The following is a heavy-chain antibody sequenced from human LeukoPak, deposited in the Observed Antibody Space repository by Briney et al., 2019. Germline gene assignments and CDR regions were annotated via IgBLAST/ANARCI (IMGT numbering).Heavy chain of an antibody. V-gene: IGHV4-59*01. J-gene: IGHJ5*02. CDR2: IYYSGST. Sequence: SETLSLTCTVSGGSISSYYWSWIRQPPGKGLEWIGYIYYSGSTNHNPSLKSRVTISVDTSKNQFSLKLSSVTAADTAVYYCVRASVEMATMISFDPWGQGTLVTVSS. CDR3: VRASVEMATMISFDP. CDR1: GGSISSYY. D-gene: IGHD5-24*01.